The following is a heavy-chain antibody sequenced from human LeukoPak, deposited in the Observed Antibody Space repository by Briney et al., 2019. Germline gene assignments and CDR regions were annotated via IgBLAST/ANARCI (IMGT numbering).Heavy chain of an antibody. V-gene: IGHV5-51*01. D-gene: IGHD3-22*01. CDR3: ARLPYYYDSSGYPIDY. CDR2: IYPGDSDT. Sequence: GESLKISCKGSGYSFTSYWIGWVRQMPGKGLEWMGIIYPGDSDTRYSPPFQGQVTISADKSISTAYLQWSSLKASDTAMYYCARLPYYYDSSGYPIDYWGQGTLVTVSS. J-gene: IGHJ4*02. CDR1: GYSFTSYW.